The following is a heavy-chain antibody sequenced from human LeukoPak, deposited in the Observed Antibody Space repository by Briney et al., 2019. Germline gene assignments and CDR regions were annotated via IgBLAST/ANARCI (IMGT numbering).Heavy chain of an antibody. D-gene: IGHD3-10*02. Sequence: PSETLSLTCTVSGGSISSYYWSRIRQPPGKGLEWIGYIYYSGSTNYNPSLKSRVTIPVDTSKNQFSLKLSSVTAADTAVYYCARGVFGEYPFDYWGQGTLVTVSS. CDR1: GGSISSYY. CDR3: ARGVFGEYPFDY. CDR2: IYYSGST. J-gene: IGHJ4*02. V-gene: IGHV4-59*01.